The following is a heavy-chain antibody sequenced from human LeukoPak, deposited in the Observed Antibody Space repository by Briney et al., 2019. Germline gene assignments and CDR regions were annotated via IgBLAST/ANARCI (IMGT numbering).Heavy chain of an antibody. CDR3: ARAPLYTYGLDY. Sequence: SETLSLTCTVSGGSISSGSYYWTWIRQPAGKGLEWIGRIYTSGSTNYNPSLKNRVTMSVDTSKNQFSLKLTSVTAADTAVYYCARAPLYTYGLDYWGQGTLVAVSS. J-gene: IGHJ4*02. D-gene: IGHD5-18*01. CDR2: IYTSGST. CDR1: GGSISSGSYY. V-gene: IGHV4-61*02.